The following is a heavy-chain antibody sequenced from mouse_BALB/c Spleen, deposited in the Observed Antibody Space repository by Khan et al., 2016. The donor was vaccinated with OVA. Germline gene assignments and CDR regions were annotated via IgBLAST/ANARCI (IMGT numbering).Heavy chain of an antibody. V-gene: IGHV1-7*01. CDR2: INPSTDYT. CDR1: GYTFTSYW. J-gene: IGHJ3*01. Sequence: QVQLKQSGAELAKPGASVKMSCKASGYTFTSYWMHWVKQRPGQGLEWIGYINPSTDYTEYNQKFKDKATLTADKSSSTAYMLLTSLTSEDSAVYYCTNHGSSSAWFTYWGQGTLVTVSA. CDR3: TNHGSSSAWFTY. D-gene: IGHD1-1*01.